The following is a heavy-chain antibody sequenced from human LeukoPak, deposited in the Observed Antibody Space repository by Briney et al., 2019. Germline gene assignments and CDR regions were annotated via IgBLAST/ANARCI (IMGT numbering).Heavy chain of an antibody. D-gene: IGHD3-22*01. CDR1: GXTFSSYG. CDR3: AKSAAITMIVVVEIDY. Sequence: GRSLRLSCAASGXTFSSYGMHWVRQAPGKGQEWVADISYDGSNKYYADSVKGRFTISRNNSKNTLYLQMNSLRAEDTAVYYCAKSAAITMIVVVEIDYWGQGTMVTVSS. J-gene: IGHJ4*02. V-gene: IGHV3-30*18. CDR2: ISYDGSNK.